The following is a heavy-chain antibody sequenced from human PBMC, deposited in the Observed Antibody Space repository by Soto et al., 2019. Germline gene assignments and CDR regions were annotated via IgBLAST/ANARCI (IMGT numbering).Heavy chain of an antibody. CDR3: ARPPAPTREYYFDH. V-gene: IGHV1-46*03. CDR2: INPSGGST. J-gene: IGHJ4*02. Sequence: QVQLVQSGAEVKKPGASVKVSCKASGYTFTSYYMDWVRQAPGQGLEWMGIINPSGGSTSYAQKFPGRVTMTKDTSNSTVYMEPSNLRSEETAVYYWARPPAPTREYYFDHRGQGTLVTVSS. CDR1: GYTFTSYY.